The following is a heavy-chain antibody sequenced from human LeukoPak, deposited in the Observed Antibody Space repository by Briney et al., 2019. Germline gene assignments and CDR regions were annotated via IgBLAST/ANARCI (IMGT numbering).Heavy chain of an antibody. Sequence: SETLSLTCTVSGGTISSSSYYWGWIRQPPGKGLEWIGSIYYSGSTYYNPSLRSRVTISIDTSKNQFSLKRSSVTAADAAAYYCARHAADYYDSSGYHDYWGQGTLVTVSS. J-gene: IGHJ4*02. V-gene: IGHV4-39*01. CDR1: GGTISSSSYY. CDR3: ARHAADYYDSSGYHDY. D-gene: IGHD3-22*01. CDR2: IYYSGST.